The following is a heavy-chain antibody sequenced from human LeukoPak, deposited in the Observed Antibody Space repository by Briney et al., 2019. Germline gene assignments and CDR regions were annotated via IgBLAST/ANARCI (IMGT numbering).Heavy chain of an antibody. CDR1: GYTFTGYY. CDR3: ARGPMGRGVISFFDF. CDR2: INPNSGGT. J-gene: IGHJ4*02. Sequence: ASVKVSCKASGYTFTGYYMHWVRQAPGQGLEWMGWINPNSGGTNYAQKFQGWVTTTRDTSISTAYMELSRLKSDDTAVYYCARGPMGRGVISFFDFWGQGTLVPVPS. D-gene: IGHD3-10*01. V-gene: IGHV1-2*04.